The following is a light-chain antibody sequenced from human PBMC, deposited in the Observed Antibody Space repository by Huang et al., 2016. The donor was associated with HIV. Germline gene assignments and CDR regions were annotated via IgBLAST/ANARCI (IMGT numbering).Light chain of an antibody. CDR2: DTS. CDR1: QSVSSD. Sequence: EIVLTQSPATLYLSPGERATLSCRASQSVSSDLAWYHQKPGQSPRLLIYDTSSRATGSPARFSGSGSGTDFTLTISSLEPEDFAVYYCQQRSNWPPWTFGQGTKVEIK. V-gene: IGKV3-11*01. CDR3: QQRSNWPPWT. J-gene: IGKJ1*01.